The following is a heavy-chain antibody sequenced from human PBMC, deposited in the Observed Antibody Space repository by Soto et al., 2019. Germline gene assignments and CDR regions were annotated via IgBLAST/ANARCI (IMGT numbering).Heavy chain of an antibody. Sequence: SETLSLTCTVSGGSISSYYWSWIRQPPGKGLEWIGYIYYSGSANYNPSLKSRVTISVDTSKNQFSLKLSSVTAADTAVYYCARRWGRTFDYWGQGTLVTVSS. CDR3: ARRWGRTFDY. J-gene: IGHJ4*02. V-gene: IGHV4-59*08. CDR2: IYYSGSA. D-gene: IGHD1-26*01. CDR1: GGSISSYY.